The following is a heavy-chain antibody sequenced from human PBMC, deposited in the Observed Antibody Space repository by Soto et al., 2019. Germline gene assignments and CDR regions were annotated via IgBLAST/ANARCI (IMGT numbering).Heavy chain of an antibody. CDR3: ARDWFGVDY. D-gene: IGHD3-16*01. J-gene: IGHJ4*02. V-gene: IGHV1-18*01. Sequence: QVQLVQSGAEVKKPGASVKVSCKASGYTFTSYGISWVRQATGQGLEWMGWIKAYNGNTNYAQKLQGRVTMTTDTSTSTASMALSCLSSDDTAVYYCARDWFGVDYLGQGTLVTVSS. CDR1: GYTFTSYG. CDR2: IKAYNGNT.